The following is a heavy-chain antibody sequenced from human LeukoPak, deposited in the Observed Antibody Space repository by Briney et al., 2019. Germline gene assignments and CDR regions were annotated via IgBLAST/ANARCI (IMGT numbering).Heavy chain of an antibody. CDR2: ISSSGSTI. CDR1: GFTFSSYE. D-gene: IGHD6-13*01. Sequence: GGSLRLSCAASGFTFSSYEMNWVRQAPGKGLEWVSYISSSGSTIYYADSVKGRFTTSRDNAKNSLYLQMNSLRAEDTAVYYCARAPKGSSWVDYWGQGTLVTVSS. V-gene: IGHV3-48*03. CDR3: ARAPKGSSWVDY. J-gene: IGHJ4*02.